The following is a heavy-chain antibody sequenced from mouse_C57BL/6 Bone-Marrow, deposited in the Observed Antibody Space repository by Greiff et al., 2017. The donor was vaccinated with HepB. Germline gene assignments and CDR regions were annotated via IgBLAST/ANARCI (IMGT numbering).Heavy chain of an antibody. Sequence: QVQLQQPGAELVRPGTSVKLSCKASGYTFTSYWMHWVKQRPGQGLEWIGVIDPSDSYTNYNQKFKGKATLTVDTSSSTAYMQLSSLTSEDSAVYYCARKLRRWFAYWGQGTLVTVSA. J-gene: IGHJ3*01. CDR2: IDPSDSYT. D-gene: IGHD1-1*01. V-gene: IGHV1-59*01. CDR3: ARKLRRWFAY. CDR1: GYTFTSYW.